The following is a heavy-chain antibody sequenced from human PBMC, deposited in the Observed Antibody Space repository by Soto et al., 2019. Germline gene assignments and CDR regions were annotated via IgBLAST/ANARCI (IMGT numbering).Heavy chain of an antibody. CDR2: ISAYNGNT. Sequence: ASVKVSCKASGYTFTSYGISWVRQAPGQGLEWMGWISAYNGNTNYAQKLQGRVTMTTDTSTSTAYMELRSLRSDDTAVYYCARDLDVETYYDILTGYYRVRDYWGQGTLVTVSS. V-gene: IGHV1-18*01. CDR3: ARDLDVETYYDILTGYYRVRDY. J-gene: IGHJ4*02. CDR1: GYTFTSYG. D-gene: IGHD3-9*01.